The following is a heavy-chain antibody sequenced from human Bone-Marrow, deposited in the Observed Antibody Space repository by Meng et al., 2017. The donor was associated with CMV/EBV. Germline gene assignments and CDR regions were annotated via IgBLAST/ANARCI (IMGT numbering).Heavy chain of an antibody. CDR2: INPTSGDT. CDR3: ARFPPKWGGDDCDWP. Sequence: ASVKVSCKASGYGFNAYNFHWVRQAPGQGLEWMGYINPTSGDTHYRQKFQGRVTMTRDTSITTVFMELSRLTSDDAALYYCARFPPKWGGDDCDWPWGQGTLVTVSS. V-gene: IGHV1-2*02. J-gene: IGHJ5*02. CDR1: GYGFNAYN. D-gene: IGHD2-21*01.